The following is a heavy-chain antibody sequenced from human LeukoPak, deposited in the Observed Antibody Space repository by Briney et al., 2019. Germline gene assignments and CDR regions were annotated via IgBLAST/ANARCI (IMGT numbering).Heavy chain of an antibody. V-gene: IGHV3-48*03. CDR3: ARVRGSRYFATHYYGMDV. Sequence: GGSLRLSCAASGFTFSSYEMNWVRQAPGKGLEWVSYISSSGSTIYYADSVKGRFTISRDNAKNSLYLQMNSLRAEDTAVYYCARVRGSRYFATHYYGMDVWGQGTTVAVSS. J-gene: IGHJ6*02. CDR2: ISSSGSTI. D-gene: IGHD3-9*01. CDR1: GFTFSSYE.